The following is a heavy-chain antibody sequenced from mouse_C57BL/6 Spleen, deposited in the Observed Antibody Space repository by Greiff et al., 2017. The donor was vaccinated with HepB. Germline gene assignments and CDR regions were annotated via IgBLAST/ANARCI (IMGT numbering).Heavy chain of an antibody. CDR3: ARSVGSSSFDY. V-gene: IGHV1-26*01. Sequence: EVKLVESGPELVKPGASVKISCKASGYTFTDYYMNWVKQSHGKSLEWIGDINPNNGGTSYNQKFKGKATLTVDKSSSTAYMELRSLTSEDSAVYYCARSVGSSSFDYWGQGTTLTVSS. CDR2: INPNNGGT. CDR1: GYTFTDYY. J-gene: IGHJ2*01. D-gene: IGHD1-1*01.